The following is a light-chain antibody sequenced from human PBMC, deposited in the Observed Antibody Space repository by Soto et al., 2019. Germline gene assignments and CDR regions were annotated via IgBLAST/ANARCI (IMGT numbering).Light chain of an antibody. CDR1: QSINRF. CDR3: QQSYITPWT. CDR2: ATS. Sequence: DIQMTQSPSSLSASVGDRVTITCRASQSINRFLSWYQQTPGKAPKVLIYATSILQSGVPSRFSGSGSGTDFTLTTNNLQPEDFATYYCQQSYITPWTFGQGTKVEI. V-gene: IGKV1-39*01. J-gene: IGKJ1*01.